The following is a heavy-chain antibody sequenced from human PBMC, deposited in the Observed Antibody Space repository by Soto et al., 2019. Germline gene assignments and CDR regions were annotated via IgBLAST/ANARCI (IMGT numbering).Heavy chain of an antibody. CDR3: ATAVYGSGSYFDY. Sequence: ASVKVSCKVSGYTLTELSMHWVRQAPGKGLEWMGGFDPEDGETIYAQKFQGRVTMTEDTSTDTAYMERSSLRSEDTAVYYCATAVYGSGSYFDYWGQGTLVTVSS. V-gene: IGHV1-24*01. J-gene: IGHJ4*02. D-gene: IGHD3-10*01. CDR2: FDPEDGET. CDR1: GYTLTELS.